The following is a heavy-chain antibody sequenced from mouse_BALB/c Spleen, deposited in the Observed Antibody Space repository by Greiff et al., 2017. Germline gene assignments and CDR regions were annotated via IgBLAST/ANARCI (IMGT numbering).Heavy chain of an antibody. CDR3: TRGGPYGNYDY. CDR2: IYPSDSYT. J-gene: IGHJ2*01. D-gene: IGHD2-1*01. V-gene: IGHV1-69*02. Sequence: QVQLQQPGAELVRPGASVKLSCKASGYTFTSYWINWVKQRPGQGLEWIGNIYPSDSYTNYNQKFKDKATLTVDKSSSTAYMQLSSPTSEDSAVYYCTRGGPYGNYDYWGQGTTLTVSS. CDR1: GYTFTSYW.